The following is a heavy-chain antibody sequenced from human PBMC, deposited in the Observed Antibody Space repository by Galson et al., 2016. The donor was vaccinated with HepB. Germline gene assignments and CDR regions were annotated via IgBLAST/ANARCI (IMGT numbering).Heavy chain of an antibody. V-gene: IGHV3-11*01. CDR1: GFTFSDYY. J-gene: IGHJ4*02. Sequence: SLRLSGAASGFTFSDYYMSWIRQAPGKGLEWVSYISSSGSIIYYADSVKGRFTISRDNAKNSLYLQMNSLRAEDTAVYYCARTRGSSSSEVFHFDYWGQGTLVTVSS. D-gene: IGHD6-6*01. CDR3: ARTRGSSSSEVFHFDY. CDR2: ISSSGSII.